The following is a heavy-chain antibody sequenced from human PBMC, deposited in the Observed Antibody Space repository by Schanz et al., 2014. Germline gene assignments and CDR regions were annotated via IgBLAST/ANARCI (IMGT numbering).Heavy chain of an antibody. Sequence: VQLLESGGGLVKPGGSLRLSCATSGLTFTSAWMSWVRQAPGKGLEWVAAITTAGTKMYYADSVRGRFTVSRDNSKNTLYLEVNSLRPEDTALYYCARDNSHWLVDYWGQGTLVTVSS. CDR2: ITTAGTKM. CDR3: ARDNSHWLVDY. D-gene: IGHD6-19*01. CDR1: GLTFTSAW. J-gene: IGHJ4*02. V-gene: IGHV3-30-3*01.